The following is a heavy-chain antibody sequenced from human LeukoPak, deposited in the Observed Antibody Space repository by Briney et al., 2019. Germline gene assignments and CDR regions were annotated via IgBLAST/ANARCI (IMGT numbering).Heavy chain of an antibody. J-gene: IGHJ4*02. Sequence: ASVKISCKASGYTFTGYYMHWVRQAPGQGLEGMGRINPNSGGTNYAQKFQGRVTMTRDTSISTAYMELSRLRSDDTAVYYCATALKYGGNSGYYFDYWGQGTLVTVSS. CDR2: INPNSGGT. D-gene: IGHD4-23*01. CDR1: GYTFTGYY. V-gene: IGHV1-2*06. CDR3: ATALKYGGNSGYYFDY.